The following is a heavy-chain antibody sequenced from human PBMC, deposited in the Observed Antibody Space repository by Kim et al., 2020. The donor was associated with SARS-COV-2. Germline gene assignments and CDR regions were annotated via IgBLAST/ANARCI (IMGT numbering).Heavy chain of an antibody. V-gene: IGHV3-21*01. J-gene: IGHJ4*02. D-gene: IGHD3-9*01. Sequence: SVKGRFTISRDNAKNSLYLQMNSLRAEDTAVYYCARDHNADILTGYLYDYWGQGTLVTVSS. CDR3: ARDHNADILTGYLYDY.